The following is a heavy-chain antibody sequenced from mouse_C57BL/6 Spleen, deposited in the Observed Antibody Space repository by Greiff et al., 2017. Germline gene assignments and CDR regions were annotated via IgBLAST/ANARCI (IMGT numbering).Heavy chain of an antibody. CDR2: ISYDGSN. J-gene: IGHJ3*01. Sequence: EVKLQESGPGLVKPSQSLSLTCSVTGYSITSGYYWNWIRQFPGSKLEWMGYISYDGSNNYNPSLKNRISITRDTSKNQFFLKLNSVTTEDTATYYGARNLLLGGFAYWGQGTLVTVSA. D-gene: IGHD1-1*01. CDR1: GYSITSGYY. CDR3: ARNLLLGGFAY. V-gene: IGHV3-6*01.